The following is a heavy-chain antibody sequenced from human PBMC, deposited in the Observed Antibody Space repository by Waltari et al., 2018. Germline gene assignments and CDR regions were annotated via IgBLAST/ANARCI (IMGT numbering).Heavy chain of an antibody. V-gene: IGHV3-33*01. CDR3: ARGRIAASIWYFDL. Sequence: QVQLVESGGGVVQPGRSLRLSCAADGFTFSSYGMAWGRQAPGKGLEWVAVIWYDGSNKYYADSVKGRFTISRDNSKNTLYLQMNSLRAEDTAVYYCARGRIAASIWYFDLWGRGTLVTVSS. D-gene: IGHD6-13*01. J-gene: IGHJ2*01. CDR1: GFTFSSYG. CDR2: IWYDGSNK.